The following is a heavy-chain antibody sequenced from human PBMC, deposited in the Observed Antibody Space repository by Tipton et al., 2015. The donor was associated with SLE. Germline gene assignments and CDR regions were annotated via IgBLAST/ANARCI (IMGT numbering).Heavy chain of an antibody. CDR1: GGSFSGYY. D-gene: IGHD6-13*01. CDR3: ARRWVVAAAGLGDYFDY. Sequence: LSCAVYGGSFSGYYWSWIRQPPGKGLEWIGSIYYSGSTYYNPSLKSRVTISVDTSKNQFSLKLSSVTAADTAVYYCARRWVVAAAGLGDYFDYWGQGTLVTVSS. J-gene: IGHJ4*02. CDR2: IYYSGST. V-gene: IGHV4-34*01.